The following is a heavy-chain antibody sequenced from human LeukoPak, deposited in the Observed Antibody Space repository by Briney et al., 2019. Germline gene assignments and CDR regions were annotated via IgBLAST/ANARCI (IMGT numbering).Heavy chain of an antibody. V-gene: IGHV4-59*12. CDR2: IYYTGTT. CDR3: ARGYDIDV. Sequence: SETLSLTCTVSGGSISNYYWSCIRQPPGKALEWIGYIYYTGTTKYNPSLKSRATISLDTSKNQVSLKLTSVTAADTALFFCARGYDIDVWGQGTTVTVSS. CDR1: GGSISNYY. J-gene: IGHJ6*02.